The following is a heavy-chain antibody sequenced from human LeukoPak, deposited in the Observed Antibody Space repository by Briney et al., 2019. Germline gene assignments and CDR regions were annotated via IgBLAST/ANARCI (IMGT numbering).Heavy chain of an antibody. CDR2: ISYDGSNK. D-gene: IGHD6-13*01. J-gene: IGHJ5*02. CDR3: ARERIAAAGTFDP. Sequence: GRSLRLSCAASGFTFSSYAMHWVRQAPGKGLEWVAVISYDGSNKYYADSAKGRFTISRDNSKNTLYLQMNSLRAEDTAVYYCARERIAAAGTFDPWGQGTLVTDSS. CDR1: GFTFSSYA. V-gene: IGHV3-30*04.